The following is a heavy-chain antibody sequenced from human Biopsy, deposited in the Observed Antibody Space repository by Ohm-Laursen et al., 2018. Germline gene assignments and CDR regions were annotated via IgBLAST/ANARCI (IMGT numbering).Heavy chain of an antibody. CDR2: IGGSGGST. J-gene: IGHJ3*02. Sequence: SLRLSCASPGFTFRRYAMSWVRQAPGKGLDWVSGIGGSGGSTYYADSVRGRFTTSRDNSEGTLYLQMNSLRADDTAVYHCAKAPCTQFGSGACHDPFDKWGQGTTVTVSS. V-gene: IGHV3-23*01. CDR3: AKAPCTQFGSGACHDPFDK. D-gene: IGHD3-10*01. CDR1: GFTFRRYA.